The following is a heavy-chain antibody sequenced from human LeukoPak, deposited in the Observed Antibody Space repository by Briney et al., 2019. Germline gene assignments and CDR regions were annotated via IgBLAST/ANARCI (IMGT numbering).Heavy chain of an antibody. J-gene: IGHJ4*02. CDR2: IKEDGSEK. CDR1: GFTFRSYW. V-gene: IGHV3-7*05. D-gene: IGHD1-26*01. Sequence: GGSLRLSCAASGFTFRSYWMSWVRQAPGKGLEWVANIKEDGSEKYYVDSVKGRFTISRDNAKNSLYLHMNSLRAEDTALYSCARDRSYGAFDYWGQGTLVTVSS. CDR3: ARDRSYGAFDY.